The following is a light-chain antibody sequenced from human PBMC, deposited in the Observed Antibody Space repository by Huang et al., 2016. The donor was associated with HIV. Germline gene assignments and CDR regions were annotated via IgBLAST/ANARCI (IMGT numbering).Light chain of an antibody. CDR2: NTV. CDR1: QDIDTY. CDR3: QQSYTFTFT. V-gene: IGKV1-39*01. Sequence: DIQMTKSPSSLSASVGDRVTITCRASQDIDTYLNWYQQRPGKAPKLLIYNTVKLQSGVTSRFNGTGSGTEFALTITNMQPGDVATYFCQQSYTFTFTFGPGTAVNI. J-gene: IGKJ3*01.